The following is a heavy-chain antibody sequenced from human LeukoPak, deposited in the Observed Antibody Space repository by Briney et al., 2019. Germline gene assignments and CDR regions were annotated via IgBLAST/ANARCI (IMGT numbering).Heavy chain of an antibody. V-gene: IGHV4-34*09. D-gene: IGHD3-16*02. CDR2: IYDSGST. J-gene: IGHJ4*02. CDR1: GGSFSGYY. Sequence: SETLSLTCAVYGGSFSGYYWGWIRQPPGKGLEWIGSIYDSGSTYYNPSLKSRVTISVDTSKNQFSLKLSSVTAADTAVYYCARDGLSLYGFDYWGQGTLVTVSS. CDR3: ARDGLSLYGFDY.